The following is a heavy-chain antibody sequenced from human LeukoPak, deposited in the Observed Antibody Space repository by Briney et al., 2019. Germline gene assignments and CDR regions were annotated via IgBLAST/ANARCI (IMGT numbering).Heavy chain of an antibody. V-gene: IGHV4-34*01. CDR3: ARITRYYDILTGYYQYYYMDV. Sequence: SEPLSLTCGVYGGSFSGYYWSWLRQPPGKGLEGIGEINHSGSTNYNPSLKSRVTISVDTSKHQFSLKLSSVTAADTAVYYCARITRYYDILTGYYQYYYMDVWGKGTTVTVSS. J-gene: IGHJ6*03. CDR1: GGSFSGYY. CDR2: INHSGST. D-gene: IGHD3-9*01.